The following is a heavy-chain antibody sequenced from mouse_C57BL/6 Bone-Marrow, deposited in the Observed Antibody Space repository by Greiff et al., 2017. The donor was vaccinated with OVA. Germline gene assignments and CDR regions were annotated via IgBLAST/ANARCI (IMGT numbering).Heavy chain of an antibody. V-gene: IGHV1-63*01. CDR1: GYTFTNYW. J-gene: IGHJ4*01. CDR2: IYPGGGYT. CDR3: ASGRVPYAMDY. Sequence: QVQLQQSGAELVRPGTSVKMSCKASGYTFTNYWIGWAKQRPGHGLEWIGDIYPGGGYTNYNEKFKGKATLTADKSSSTAYMQFSSLTSEDSAIYYCASGRVPYAMDYWGQGTSVTVSS. D-gene: IGHD6-1*01.